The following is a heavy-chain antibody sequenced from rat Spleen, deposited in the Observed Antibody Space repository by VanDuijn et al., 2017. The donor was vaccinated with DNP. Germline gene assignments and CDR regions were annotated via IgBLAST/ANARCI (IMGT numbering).Heavy chain of an antibody. CDR2: ISYDGGIT. CDR3: ARWSMAFAY. J-gene: IGHJ3*01. CDR1: GFTFSDYY. Sequence: EVQLVESGGGLVQAGRSLKLSCAASGFTFSDYYMAWVRQAPTKGLEWVAYISYDGGITAYGDSVKGRFTISRDSAKSTLYLQMDSLRSEDTATYYCARWSMAFAYWGQGTLVTVSS. D-gene: IGHD4-2*01. V-gene: IGHV5S23*01.